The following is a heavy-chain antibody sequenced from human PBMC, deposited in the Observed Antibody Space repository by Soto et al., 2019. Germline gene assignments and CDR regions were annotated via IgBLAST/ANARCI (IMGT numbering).Heavy chain of an antibody. D-gene: IGHD2-15*01. V-gene: IGHV1-8*02. CDR3: ARGRVVDDAFDI. J-gene: IGHJ3*02. CDR1: GGTFSSYD. CDR2: MNPNSGNT. Sequence: GASVNVSCKASGGTFSSYDINWVRQATGQGLEWMGWMNPNSGNTGYAQKFQGRVTMTRNTSISTAYMELSSLRSEDTAVYYCARGRVVDDAFDIWGQGTMVTVSS.